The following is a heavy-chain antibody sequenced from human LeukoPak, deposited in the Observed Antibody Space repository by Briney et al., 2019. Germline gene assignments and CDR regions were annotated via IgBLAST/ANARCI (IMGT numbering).Heavy chain of an antibody. Sequence: HGGSLRLSCVASGFTISSDVMTWVREAPGKGLEWVSASSGPNTVYADSVSSRFTISRDDSKNTLYLQMNSLRAEDTAVYYCAKRRSRNTGPFESWGQGTLVTVSP. D-gene: IGHD5-18*01. CDR2: SSGPNT. V-gene: IGHV3-23*01. CDR3: AKRRSRNTGPFES. CDR1: GFTISSDV. J-gene: IGHJ5*01.